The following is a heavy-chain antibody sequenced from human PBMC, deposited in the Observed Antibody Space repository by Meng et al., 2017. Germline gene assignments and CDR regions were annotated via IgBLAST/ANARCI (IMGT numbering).Heavy chain of an antibody. V-gene: IGHV1-2*06. D-gene: IGHD6-25*01. J-gene: IGHJ4*02. CDR2: INPKSGDT. Sequence: QGQRVQVGAEGKRPAASVKVSCKPSGYNLPDYYIHWVRRSPGQGLEWMGRINPKSGDTHYAQKFQARVTMTGDTSISTAYMELSGLRSDDTAMYYCARDEDISAAGKLFGDYWGQGTLVTVSS. CDR3: ARDEDISAAGKLFGDY. CDR1: GYNLPDYY.